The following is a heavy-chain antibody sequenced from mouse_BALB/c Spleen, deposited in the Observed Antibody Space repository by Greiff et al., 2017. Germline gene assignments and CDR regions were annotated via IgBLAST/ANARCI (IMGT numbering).Heavy chain of an antibody. CDR1: GFTFSSYT. J-gene: IGHJ3*01. Sequence: EVKLVESGGGLVQPGGSLKLSCAASGFTFSSYTMSWVRQTPEKRLEWVAYISNGGGSTYYPDTVKGRFTISRDNAKNTLYLQMSSLKSEDTAMYYCASSLAAWFAYWGQGTLVTVSA. CDR2: ISNGGGST. V-gene: IGHV5-12-2*01. CDR3: ASSLAAWFAY.